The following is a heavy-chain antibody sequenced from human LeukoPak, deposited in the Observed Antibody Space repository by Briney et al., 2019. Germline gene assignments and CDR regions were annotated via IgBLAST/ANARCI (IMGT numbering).Heavy chain of an antibody. CDR2: ISSDGSNK. CDR3: ASGVCGGSCYQIDY. D-gene: IGHD2-15*01. V-gene: IGHV3-30*03. CDR1: GFTFSSYV. Sequence: GGSLRLSCAASGFTFSSYVMHWVREAPGKGLEWVAVISSDGSNKYYVDSVKGRFTISRDNSKNTLYLQMNSLRAEDTAVYYCASGVCGGSCYQIDYWGQGTLVTVSS. J-gene: IGHJ4*02.